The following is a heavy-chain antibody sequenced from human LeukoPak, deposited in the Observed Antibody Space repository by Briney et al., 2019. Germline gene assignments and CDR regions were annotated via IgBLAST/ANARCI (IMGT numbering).Heavy chain of an antibody. CDR1: GYTFTSYG. Sequence: GASVKVSCKASGYTFTSYGISWLRQAPGQGLEWMGWINPNSGGTNYAQKFQGRVTMTRDTSISTAYMELSRLRSDDTAVYYCAREGDSSGYYHDYWGQGTLVTVSS. CDR2: INPNSGGT. CDR3: AREGDSSGYYHDY. D-gene: IGHD3-22*01. V-gene: IGHV1-2*02. J-gene: IGHJ4*02.